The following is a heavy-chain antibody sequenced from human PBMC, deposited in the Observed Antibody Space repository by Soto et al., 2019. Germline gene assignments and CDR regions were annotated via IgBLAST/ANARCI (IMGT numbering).Heavy chain of an antibody. CDR3: ARSGHNSGFFYYDY. Sequence: KESGPTLVKVTQTVTLTCTFSGFSLSSTGVGVGWIRQPPGKALEGLALINWNDDKRYNPSLKSRLTITKDTYKNQVVLTMTNMDPVDTATYYCARSGHNSGFFYYDYWGQGTLVTVSS. V-gene: IGHV2-5*01. D-gene: IGHD3-22*01. J-gene: IGHJ4*02. CDR2: INWNDDK. CDR1: GFSLSSTGVG.